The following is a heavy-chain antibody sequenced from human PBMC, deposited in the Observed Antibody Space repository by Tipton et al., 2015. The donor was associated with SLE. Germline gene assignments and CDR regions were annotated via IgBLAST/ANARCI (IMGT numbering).Heavy chain of an antibody. V-gene: IGHV4-59*08. Sequence: LRLSCTVSDDSISGYYWSWIRQPPGKGLEWIGYIGHSGSTNYNPSLNSRVTMSIDTSKNQFSLKLTSVTAADTAVYYCARQLGWGDPVAFDYWGQGTLVTVSP. CDR2: IGHSGST. J-gene: IGHJ4*02. CDR1: DDSISGYY. D-gene: IGHD2-21*02. CDR3: ARQLGWGDPVAFDY.